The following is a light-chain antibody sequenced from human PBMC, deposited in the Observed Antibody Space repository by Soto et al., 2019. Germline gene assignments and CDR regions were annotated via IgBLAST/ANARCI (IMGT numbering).Light chain of an antibody. Sequence: DIQMTQSPSTLSAYVGDRVTITCRASQSIFIWLAWYQQKPRKAPNLLSYDASSLQSGVPARFSGSGSGTEFTLTIISLRPDDSATYYCYQYKSATFGQGARLEI. V-gene: IGKV1-5*01. CDR1: QSIFIW. J-gene: IGKJ2*01. CDR2: DAS. CDR3: YQYKSAT.